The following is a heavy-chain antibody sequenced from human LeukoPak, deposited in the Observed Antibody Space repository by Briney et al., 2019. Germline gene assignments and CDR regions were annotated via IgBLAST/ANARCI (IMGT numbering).Heavy chain of an antibody. CDR2: IYYSGST. Sequence: SETLSLTCTVSGGSISSYYWSWIRQPTGKGLEWIGYIYYSGSTNYNPSLKSRVTISVDTSKNQFSLKLSSVTAADTAVYYCARDLRYCSGGSCYDAFDIWGQGTMVTVSS. V-gene: IGHV4-59*01. CDR1: GGSISSYY. CDR3: ARDLRYCSGGSCYDAFDI. J-gene: IGHJ3*02. D-gene: IGHD2-15*01.